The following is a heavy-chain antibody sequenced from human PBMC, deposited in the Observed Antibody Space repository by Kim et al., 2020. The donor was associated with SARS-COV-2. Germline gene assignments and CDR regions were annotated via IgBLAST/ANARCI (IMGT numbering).Heavy chain of an antibody. CDR1: GFTFSSYA. Sequence: GGSLRLSCAASGFTFSSYAMHWVRQAPGKGLEWVAVISYDGSNKYYADSVKGRFTISRDNSKNTLYLQMNSLRAEDTAVYYCARGRGSSMYNWFDPWGQGTLVTVSS. CDR3: ARGRGSSMYNWFDP. V-gene: IGHV3-30*04. CDR2: ISYDGSNK. J-gene: IGHJ5*02. D-gene: IGHD2-15*01.